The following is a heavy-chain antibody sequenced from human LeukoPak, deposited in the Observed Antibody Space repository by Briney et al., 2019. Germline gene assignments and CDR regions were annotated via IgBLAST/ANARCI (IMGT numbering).Heavy chain of an antibody. CDR1: GGSISSGDYY. Sequence: SETLSLTWTVAGGSISSGDYYCSWIRQPPWKGLDWIGYIYYSGSTYYNPSLKSRVTISVDTSKKQFSLKLSSVTAAGTAVYYCARRAMVRGAIDYWGQGTLVTVSS. CDR3: ARRAMVRGAIDY. D-gene: IGHD3-10*01. V-gene: IGHV4-30-4*08. J-gene: IGHJ4*02. CDR2: IYYSGST.